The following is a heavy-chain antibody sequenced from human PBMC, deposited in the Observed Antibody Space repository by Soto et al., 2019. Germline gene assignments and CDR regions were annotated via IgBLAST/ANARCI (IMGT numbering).Heavy chain of an antibody. Sequence: QVQLQESGPGLVKPSETLSLTCTVSGGSISSYYWSWIRQPPGKGLEWIGYIYYSGSTNYNPSLKSRVTISVDTSKNQFSLKLSSVTAADTAVYYCARAPSGYYVNWYFDLWGRGTLVTVSS. CDR1: GGSISSYY. CDR2: IYYSGST. J-gene: IGHJ2*01. D-gene: IGHD3-22*01. CDR3: ARAPSGYYVNWYFDL. V-gene: IGHV4-59*01.